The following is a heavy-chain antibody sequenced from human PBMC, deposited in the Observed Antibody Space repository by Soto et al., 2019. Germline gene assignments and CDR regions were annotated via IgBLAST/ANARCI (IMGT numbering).Heavy chain of an antibody. J-gene: IGHJ6*02. Sequence: QVQLVQSGAEVKKPGASVKVSCKASGYTFTSYAMHWVRQAPGQRLEWMGWINAGNGNTKYSQKFQGRVTITRDTSASTADMELSSLRSEDTAVYSCARAIRMDVWGQGTTVTVSS. CDR1: GYTFTSYA. CDR3: ARAIRMDV. V-gene: IGHV1-3*01. CDR2: INAGNGNT.